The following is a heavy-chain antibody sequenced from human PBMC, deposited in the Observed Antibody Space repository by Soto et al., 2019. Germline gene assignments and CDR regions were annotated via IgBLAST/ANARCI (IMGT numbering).Heavy chain of an antibody. CDR3: ARGYCSVARCPLDF. Sequence: HVQLVQSGDEVMKPGASVKVSCKASGYIFSSFGISWVRQVPGQGLEWMGWINTYNGDTNYAQKFQGRVTMTTDTATSTASMELRSLISADTAVYYCARGYCSVARCPLDFWGQGTLVTVSS. CDR1: GYIFSSFG. V-gene: IGHV1-18*01. CDR2: INTYNGDT. J-gene: IGHJ4*02. D-gene: IGHD2-15*01.